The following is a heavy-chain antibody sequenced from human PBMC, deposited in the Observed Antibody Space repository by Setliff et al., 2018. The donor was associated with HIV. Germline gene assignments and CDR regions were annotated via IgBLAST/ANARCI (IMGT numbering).Heavy chain of an antibody. CDR1: GFTFSDYE. D-gene: IGHD4-17*01. CDR2: ISSGSTDIST. V-gene: IGHV3-48*03. CDR3: ARLSLPGDYGDLGGVDF. J-gene: IGHJ4*02. Sequence: PGGSLRLSCAASGFTFSDYEMTWVRQAPGKGLEWVAYISSGSTDISTYYGDSVKGRFIVYRDNVKNSLFLQMNSLRVEDTAFYYCARLSLPGDYGDLGGVDFWGQGTLVTVSS.